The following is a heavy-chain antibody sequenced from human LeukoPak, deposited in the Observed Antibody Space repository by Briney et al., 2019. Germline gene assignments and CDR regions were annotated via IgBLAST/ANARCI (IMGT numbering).Heavy chain of an antibody. V-gene: IGHV4-59*08. Sequence: SETLSLTCTVSGGSISSYFWSWIRQTPGKGVEWIGDIHYSGSTNYNPSLKSRVTISVDTSKNLFSLKLTSVTAADTAVYYCARQGVSSYQYYFDYWGQGTLVTVSS. D-gene: IGHD3-22*01. CDR3: ARQGVSSYQYYFDY. CDR1: GGSISSYF. CDR2: IHYSGST. J-gene: IGHJ4*02.